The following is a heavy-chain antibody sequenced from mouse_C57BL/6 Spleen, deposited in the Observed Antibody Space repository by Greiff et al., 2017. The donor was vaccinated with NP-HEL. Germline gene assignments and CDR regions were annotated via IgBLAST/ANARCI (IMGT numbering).Heavy chain of an antibody. CDR2: ISSGGSYT. V-gene: IGHV5-6*01. J-gene: IGHJ4*01. CDR1: GFTFSSYG. Sequence: EVMLVESGGDLVKPGGSLKLSCAASGFTFSSYGMSWVRQTPDKRLEWVATISSGGSYTYYPDSVKGRFTISRDNAKNTLYLQMSRLKSEDTAMYYCARLPYYSNDYYYAMDYWGQGTSVTVSS. CDR3: ARLPYYSNDYYYAMDY. D-gene: IGHD2-12*01.